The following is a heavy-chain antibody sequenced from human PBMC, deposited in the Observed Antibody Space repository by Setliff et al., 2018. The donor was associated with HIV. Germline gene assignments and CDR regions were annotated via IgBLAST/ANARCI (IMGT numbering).Heavy chain of an antibody. V-gene: IGHV4-61*02. CDR2: INTSGST. CDR3: ARGGYYYYFGVDV. J-gene: IGHJ6*02. D-gene: IGHD3-16*01. Sequence: TLSLTCTVSNGSISSGTFYWNWIRQPAGKGLEWIGRINTSGSTNYNPSLKSRVTISVDKSQNQFSLKLSSVTAADTAVYFCARGGYYYYFGVDVWGQGTTVTVSS. CDR1: NGSISSGTFY.